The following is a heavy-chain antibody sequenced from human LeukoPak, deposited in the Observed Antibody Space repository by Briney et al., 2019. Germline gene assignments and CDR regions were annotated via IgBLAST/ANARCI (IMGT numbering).Heavy chain of an antibody. CDR1: GFTFSSYS. J-gene: IGHJ4*02. CDR2: ISSSSSYI. Sequence: PGGSLRLSCGASGFTFSSYSMNWVRQAPGKGLEWVSSISSSSSYIYYADSVKGRFTISRDNAKNSLYLQMNSLRVEDTAVYYWARGYCSSTNCPTDYWGQEPLVTVSS. CDR3: ARGYCSSTNCPTDY. V-gene: IGHV3-21*01. D-gene: IGHD2-2*01.